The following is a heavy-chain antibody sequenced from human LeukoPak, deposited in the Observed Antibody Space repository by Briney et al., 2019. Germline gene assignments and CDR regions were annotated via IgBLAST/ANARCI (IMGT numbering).Heavy chain of an antibody. J-gene: IGHJ4*02. Sequence: SETLSLTCTVSGGSISSYCWSWIRQPPGKGPEWIGYIYYSGSTNYNPSLKSRVIISVDTSKNHFSLKLNSVTAADTAVYYCARHSNYYHSSGYFESGYYFDSWGQGTLVTVSS. CDR1: GGSISSYC. D-gene: IGHD3-22*01. V-gene: IGHV4-59*08. CDR2: IYYSGST. CDR3: ARHSNYYHSSGYFESGYYFDS.